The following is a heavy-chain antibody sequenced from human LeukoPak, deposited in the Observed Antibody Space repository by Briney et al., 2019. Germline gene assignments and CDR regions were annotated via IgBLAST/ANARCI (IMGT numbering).Heavy chain of an antibody. J-gene: IGHJ4*02. CDR1: GYSFTGYY. D-gene: IGHD3-22*01. V-gene: IGHV1-2*02. CDR3: ARDNGRGYPVYFGY. CDR2: INPIGGGT. Sequence: ASVRVSCKASGYSFTGYYIHWVRQAPGQGLEWMGWINPIGGGTNYAQKFQGRVNMTRDPSITTAYMEMRSLRSDDTAVYYCARDNGRGYPVYFGYWGQGTLVTVSS.